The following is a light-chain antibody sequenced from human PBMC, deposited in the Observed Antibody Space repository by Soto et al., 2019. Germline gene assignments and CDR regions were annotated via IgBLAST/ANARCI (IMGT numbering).Light chain of an antibody. CDR1: SRDVGGYNY. CDR3: SSYTSSSTLV. Sequence: QSALTQPASVSGSPGQSITISCTGTSRDVGGYNYVSWYQPHPGKAPKLMIYDVSNRPSGVSNRFSGSKSGNTASLTISGLQAEDDADYYCSSYTSSSTLVFGGGTKVTVL. CDR2: DVS. J-gene: IGLJ2*01. V-gene: IGLV2-14*01.